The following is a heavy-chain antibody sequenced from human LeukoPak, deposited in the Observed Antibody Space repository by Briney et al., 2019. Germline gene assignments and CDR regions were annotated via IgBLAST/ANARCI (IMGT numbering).Heavy chain of an antibody. CDR3: ARDRQQHRYYYYYYGMDV. D-gene: IGHD6-13*01. J-gene: IGHJ6*02. Sequence: SETLSLTGTVSGGSVSSGSYYWSWIRQPPGKGLEWIGYIYYSGSTNYNPSLKSRVTISVDTSKNQFSLKLSSVTAADTAVYYCARDRQQHRYYYYYYGMDVWGQGTTVTVSS. CDR2: IYYSGST. CDR1: GGSVSSGSYY. V-gene: IGHV4-61*01.